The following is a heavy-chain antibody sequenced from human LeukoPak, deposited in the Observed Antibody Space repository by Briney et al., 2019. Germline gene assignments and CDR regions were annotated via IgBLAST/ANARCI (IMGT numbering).Heavy chain of an antibody. CDR1: GGSISSSSYY. CDR3: ARGRATIFGVPTNWFDP. J-gene: IGHJ5*02. V-gene: IGHV4-39*01. D-gene: IGHD3-3*01. Sequence: SSETLSLTCTVSGGSISSSSYYWGWIRQPPGKGLEWFGSIYYSGSTYYNPSLKSRVTISVDTSKNQFSLKLSSVTAADTAVYYCARGRATIFGVPTNWFDPWGQGTLVTVSS. CDR2: IYYSGST.